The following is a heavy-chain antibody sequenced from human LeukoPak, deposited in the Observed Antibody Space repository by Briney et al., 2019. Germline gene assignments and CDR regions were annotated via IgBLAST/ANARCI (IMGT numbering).Heavy chain of an antibody. CDR2: IRSDGSNK. V-gene: IGHV3-30*02. D-gene: IGHD3-10*01. CDR1: GFSFSSYG. J-gene: IGHJ3*02. Sequence: QPGGSLRLSCAGSGFSFSSYGMHWVRQAPGKGLEWMAFIRSDGSNKYYADSVKGRFTISRDNAKNSLYLQMNSLRAEDTAVYYCARGLGSGRHAFDIWGQGTMVTVSS. CDR3: ARGLGSGRHAFDI.